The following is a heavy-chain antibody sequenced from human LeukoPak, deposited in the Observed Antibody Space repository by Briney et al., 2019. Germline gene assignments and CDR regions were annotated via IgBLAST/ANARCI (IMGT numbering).Heavy chain of an antibody. J-gene: IGHJ3*02. Sequence: GGSLRLSCAASGFTFDDYGMSWVRQAPGKGLEWVSGINWNGGSTGYADSVKGRFTISRDNAKNSLYLQMNSLRAEDTALYHCARSYSSSWYRGAFDIWGQGTMVTVSS. CDR2: INWNGGST. D-gene: IGHD6-13*01. V-gene: IGHV3-20*01. CDR1: GFTFDDYG. CDR3: ARSYSSSWYRGAFDI.